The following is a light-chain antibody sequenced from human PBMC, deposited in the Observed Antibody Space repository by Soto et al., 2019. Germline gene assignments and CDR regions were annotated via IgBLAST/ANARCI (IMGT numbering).Light chain of an antibody. V-gene: IGKV1-5*03. CDR1: QSITTW. J-gene: IGKJ5*01. CDR2: KAT. Sequence: DIQMTQTPSTLSASVGDRVTITCRSSQSITTWLAWYQQKPGKAPKLLIYKATNLQSGVPSRFSGSGSGTEFSLTISSLQPDDFATYFCQQYNSFSLITFGQGTRLEI. CDR3: QQYNSFSLIT.